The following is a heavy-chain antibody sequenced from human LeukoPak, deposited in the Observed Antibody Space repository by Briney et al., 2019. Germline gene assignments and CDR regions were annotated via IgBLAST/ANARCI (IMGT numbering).Heavy chain of an antibody. D-gene: IGHD1-26*01. CDR1: GFTFSSYE. J-gene: IGHJ6*03. Sequence: GGSLRLSCAGSGFTFSSYEMNWVRQAPGRGLEWVSFITSSGSDIYYADSVRGRFATSRDNAKDSLYLQMNSLRVEDTAVDYCVTGTYRSFYYYYMDVWGKGTTVTVSS. CDR2: ITSSGSDI. CDR3: VTGTYRSFYYYYMDV. V-gene: IGHV3-48*03.